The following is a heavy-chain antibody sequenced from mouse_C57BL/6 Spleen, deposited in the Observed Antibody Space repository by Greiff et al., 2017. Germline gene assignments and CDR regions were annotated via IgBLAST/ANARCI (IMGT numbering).Heavy chain of an antibody. V-gene: IGHV14-3*01. CDR1: GFNIKNTY. Sequence: VHVQQSVAELVRPGASVKLSCTASGFNIKNTYMHWVKQRPEQGLEWIGRIDPANGNTNYAPKFQGKATITADTSSNTAYLQHSSLTSEDTDIYYWARCAYGSGYEAWFAYWGQGTLVTVSA. D-gene: IGHD1-1*01. J-gene: IGHJ3*01. CDR2: IDPANGNT. CDR3: ARCAYGSGYEAWFAY.